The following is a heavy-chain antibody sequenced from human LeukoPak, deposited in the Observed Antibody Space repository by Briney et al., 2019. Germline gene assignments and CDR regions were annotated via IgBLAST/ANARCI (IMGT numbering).Heavy chain of an antibody. V-gene: IGHV4-59*05. Sequence: SETLSLTCTVSGGSISSYYWSWIRQPPGKGLECIGSIHYSGSTYYNPSLKSRVTISVDTSKNQFSLRVSSVTAADTAVYYCATDLGGYSGYDFASFDYWGQGTLVTVSS. J-gene: IGHJ4*02. CDR3: ATDLGGYSGYDFASFDY. CDR2: IHYSGST. D-gene: IGHD5-12*01. CDR1: GGSISSYY.